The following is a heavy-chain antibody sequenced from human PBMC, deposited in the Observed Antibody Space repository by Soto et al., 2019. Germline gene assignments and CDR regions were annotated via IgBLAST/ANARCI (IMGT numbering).Heavy chain of an antibody. V-gene: IGHV3-7*05. CDR2: INQDGSEK. Sequence: EVQLVESGGGLAQPGGSLRLSCGASGFPFRTYWLSWVRQVPGKGLEWVANINQDGSEKNYGDSVKGRFTISSDNAKNSLHLQMSSLRAEDTALYYCARDGSTSWYSYDYHGMDVWGQGTTVTVSS. CDR3: ARDGSTSWYSYDYHGMDV. D-gene: IGHD5-18*01. CDR1: GFPFRTYW. J-gene: IGHJ6*02.